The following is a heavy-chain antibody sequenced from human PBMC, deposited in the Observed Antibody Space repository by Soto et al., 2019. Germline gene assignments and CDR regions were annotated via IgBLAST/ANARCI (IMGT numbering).Heavy chain of an antibody. D-gene: IGHD6-13*01. CDR2: ISYDGSNK. J-gene: IGHJ6*02. Sequence: PGGSLRLSCAASGFSFSTYGMHWVRQAPGKGLEWVAVISYDGSNKYYADSVKGRFTISRDNSKNTLYLQMNSLRAEDTAVYYCAKDQIAAAGNWGYYYYGMDVWGQGTTVTVSS. CDR1: GFSFSTYG. CDR3: AKDQIAAAGNWGYYYYGMDV. V-gene: IGHV3-30*18.